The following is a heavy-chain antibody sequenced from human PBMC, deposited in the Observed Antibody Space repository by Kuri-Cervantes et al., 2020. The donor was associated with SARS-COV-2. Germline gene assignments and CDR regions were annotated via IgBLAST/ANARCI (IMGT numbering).Heavy chain of an antibody. D-gene: IGHD6-13*01. V-gene: IGHV4-34*01. CDR2: INHSGST. CDR3: ARVDHSSRKNRTPEFLFDY. J-gene: IGHJ4*02. CDR1: GVSMSTFY. Sequence: SESLSLTCTVSGVSMSTFYLLWIRQPSGKGLEWIGEINHSGSTNYNPSLKSRVTISVDTSKNQFSLKLSSVTAADTAVYYCARVDHSSRKNRTPEFLFDYWGQGTLVTVSS.